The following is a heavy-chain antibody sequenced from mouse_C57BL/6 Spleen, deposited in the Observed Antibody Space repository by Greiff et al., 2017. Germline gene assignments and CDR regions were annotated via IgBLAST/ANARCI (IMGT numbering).Heavy chain of an antibody. CDR2: IDPSDSYT. CDR3: ARRADDGYHFDY. V-gene: IGHV1-69*01. J-gene: IGHJ2*01. Sequence: VQLQQSGAELVMPGASVKLSCKASGYTFTSYWMHWVKQRPGQGLEWIGEIDPSDSYTNYNQKFKGKSTLTVDKSSSTAYMQLSSLTSEDSAVYYCARRADDGYHFDYWGQGTTLTVSS. D-gene: IGHD2-3*01. CDR1: GYTFTSYW.